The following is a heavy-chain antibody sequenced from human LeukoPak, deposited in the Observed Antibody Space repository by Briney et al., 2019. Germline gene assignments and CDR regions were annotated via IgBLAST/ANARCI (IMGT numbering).Heavy chain of an antibody. D-gene: IGHD6-13*01. CDR1: GFTFSSYA. Sequence: GRSLRLSCAASGFTFSSYAMHWVRHVPGKGLEWVSAISGSGGSTYYADSVKGRFTISRDNSKNTLYLQMNSLRAEDTAVYYCAKDPPVGSYSSSWYDYWGQGTLVTVSS. J-gene: IGHJ4*02. CDR3: AKDPPVGSYSSSWYDY. CDR2: ISGSGGST. V-gene: IGHV3-23*01.